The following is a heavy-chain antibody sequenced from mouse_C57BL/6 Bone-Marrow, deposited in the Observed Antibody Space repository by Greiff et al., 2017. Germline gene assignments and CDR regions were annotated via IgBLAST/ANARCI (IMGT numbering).Heavy chain of an antibody. CDR2: ISSGSSTI. V-gene: IGHV5-17*01. J-gene: IGHJ2*01. CDR3: ARGRLRRAFDY. CDR1: GFTFSDYG. Sequence: EVQRVESGGGLVKPGGSLKLSCAASGFTFSDYGMHWVRQAPEKGLEWVAYISSGSSTIYYADTVKGRFTISRDNAKNTLFLQMTSLMSEDTAMYYCARGRLRRAFDYWGQGTTLTVSS. D-gene: IGHD2-4*01.